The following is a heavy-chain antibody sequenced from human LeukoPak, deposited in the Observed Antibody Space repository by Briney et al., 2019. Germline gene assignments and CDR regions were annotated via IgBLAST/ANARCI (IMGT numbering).Heavy chain of an antibody. D-gene: IGHD5-18*01. V-gene: IGHV4-59*05. CDR3: ARQPPYSYGFSLGVFDY. CDR2: IYYSGST. J-gene: IGHJ4*02. Sequence: PSETLSLTCTVSGGSISSYYWSWIRQPPGKGLEWIGSIYYSGSTYYNPSLKSRVTISVDTSKNQFSLKLSSVTAADTAVYYCARQPPYSYGFSLGVFDYWGQGTLVTVSS. CDR1: GGSISSYY.